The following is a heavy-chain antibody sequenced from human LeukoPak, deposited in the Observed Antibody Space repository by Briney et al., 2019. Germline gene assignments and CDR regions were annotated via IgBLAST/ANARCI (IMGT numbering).Heavy chain of an antibody. Sequence: GGSLRLSCAASGFTFSSYSMNWVRQAPGKGLEWVSSISSSSSYIHYADSVKGRFTISRDNAKNSLYLQMNSLRAEDTAVYYCARDTDYGDSGLDYWGQGTLVTVSS. CDR3: ARDTDYGDSGLDY. CDR2: ISSSSSYI. D-gene: IGHD4-17*01. J-gene: IGHJ4*02. CDR1: GFTFSSYS. V-gene: IGHV3-21*01.